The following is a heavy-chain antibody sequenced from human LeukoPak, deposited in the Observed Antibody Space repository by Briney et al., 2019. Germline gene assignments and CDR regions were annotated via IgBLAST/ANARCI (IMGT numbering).Heavy chain of an antibody. CDR1: GYTFTGYY. J-gene: IGHJ4*02. Sequence: ASVKVSCKASGYTFTGYYMHWVRQAPGQGLEWMGWINPNSGGTNYAQKFQGRVTMTRDTSISTAYMELSRLRSDDTAVYYCARAPKRYQLLIYFDSWGQGTLVTVSS. CDR2: INPNSGGT. D-gene: IGHD2-2*01. CDR3: ARAPKRYQLLIYFDS. V-gene: IGHV1-2*02.